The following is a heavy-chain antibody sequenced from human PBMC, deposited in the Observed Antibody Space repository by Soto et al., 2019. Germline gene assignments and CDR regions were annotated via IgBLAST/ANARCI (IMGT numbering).Heavy chain of an antibody. D-gene: IGHD4-17*01. V-gene: IGHV4-38-2*01. Sequence: SETLSLTCAVSGYSISSGYYWGWIRQPPGKGLEWIGSIYHSGSTYYNPSLKSRVTISVDTSKNQFSLKLSSVTAADTAVYYCARAGYGGNLYYFDYWGQGTLVTVSS. CDR1: GYSISSGYY. J-gene: IGHJ4*02. CDR2: IYHSGST. CDR3: ARAGYGGNLYYFDY.